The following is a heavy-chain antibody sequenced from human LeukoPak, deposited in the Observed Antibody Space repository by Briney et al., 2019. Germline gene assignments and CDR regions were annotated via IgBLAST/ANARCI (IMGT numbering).Heavy chain of an antibody. Sequence: GGSLRLSCAASGFTFDDYAMHWVRQAPGKGLEWVSLISGDGGSTYYADSVKGRFTISRDNSKNSLYLQMNSLRTEGTALYYCAKAPSITMVRGVLPPIDYWGQGTLVTVSS. CDR1: GFTFDDYA. D-gene: IGHD3-10*01. V-gene: IGHV3-43*02. J-gene: IGHJ4*02. CDR3: AKAPSITMVRGVLPPIDY. CDR2: ISGDGGST.